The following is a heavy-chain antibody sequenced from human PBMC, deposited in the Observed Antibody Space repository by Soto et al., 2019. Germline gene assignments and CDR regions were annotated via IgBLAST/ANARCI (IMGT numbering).Heavy chain of an antibody. CDR3: ARDNSLTRHGLDV. Sequence: GGSLRLSCVASGFSVESDYMTWVRQAPGKGLEWVSVIYTTSLTYYADSVKGRFTISRDNSKNTLFLQMNGLRPEDTAVYYCARDNSLTRHGLDVWGQGTTVTVSS. D-gene: IGHD4-17*01. CDR2: IYTTSLT. J-gene: IGHJ6*02. CDR1: GFSVESDY. V-gene: IGHV3-53*01.